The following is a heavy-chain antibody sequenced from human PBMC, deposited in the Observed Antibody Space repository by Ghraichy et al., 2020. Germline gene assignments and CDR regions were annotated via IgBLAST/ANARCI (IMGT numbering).Heavy chain of an antibody. V-gene: IGHV3-23*01. CDR3: AKDERPILIVATTSIDY. J-gene: IGHJ4*02. CDR2: ISGSGGST. D-gene: IGHD5-12*01. Sequence: RGSLRLSCAASGFTFSSYAMSWVRQAPGKGLEWVSAISGSGGSTYYADSVKGRFTISRDNSKNTLYLQMNSLRAEDTAVYYCAKDERPILIVATTSIDYWGQGTLVTVSS. CDR1: GFTFSSYA.